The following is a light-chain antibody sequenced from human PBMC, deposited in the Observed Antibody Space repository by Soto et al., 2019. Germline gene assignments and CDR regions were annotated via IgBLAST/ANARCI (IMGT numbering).Light chain of an antibody. CDR1: QTISSW. V-gene: IGKV1-5*03. CDR2: KAS. J-gene: IGKJ1*01. Sequence: SELTRTSSTLTRSVCDRVLVPCGASQTISSWLAWYQQKPGKVTKLLIYKASTLKSGVPSRFSGSGSGTEFTLTISSLQPDDFATYYCQNYNSDSETVGQGTKVDI. CDR3: QNYNSDSET.